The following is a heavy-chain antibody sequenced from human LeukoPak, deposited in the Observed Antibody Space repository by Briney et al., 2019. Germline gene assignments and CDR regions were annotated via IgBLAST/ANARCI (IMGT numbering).Heavy chain of an antibody. CDR1: GGSISSSSYY. V-gene: IGHV4-39*07. J-gene: IGHJ3*02. Sequence: SETLSLTCTVSGGSISSSSYYWGWIRQPPGKGLEWIGSIYYSGSTYYNPSLKSRVTMSVDTSKNQFSLKLSSVTAADTAVYYCARDPLLYGGNDAFDIWGQGTMVTVSS. CDR3: ARDPLLYGGNDAFDI. D-gene: IGHD4-23*01. CDR2: IYYSGST.